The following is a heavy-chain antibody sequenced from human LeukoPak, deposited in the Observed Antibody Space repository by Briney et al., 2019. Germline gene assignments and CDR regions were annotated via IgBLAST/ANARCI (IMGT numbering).Heavy chain of an antibody. D-gene: IGHD2-15*01. Sequence: SQTLSLTCTVSGGSISSGGYYWSWIRQHPGKGLEWIGYIYYSGSTYYNPSLKSRVTISVDTSKNQFSLKLSSVTAADTAVYYCALWERGYCSGGSCYTDHWGQGTLVTVSS. CDR3: ALWERGYCSGGSCYTDH. CDR2: IYYSGST. V-gene: IGHV4-31*03. CDR1: GGSISSGGYY. J-gene: IGHJ4*02.